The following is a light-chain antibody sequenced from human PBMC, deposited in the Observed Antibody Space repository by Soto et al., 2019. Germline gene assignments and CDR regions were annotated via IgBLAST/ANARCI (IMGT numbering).Light chain of an antibody. CDR3: QQRSNWLT. CDR1: QSLSSY. Sequence: EIVFTQSPATLSLSPGERATLSCRASQSLSSYLAWYQQKPGQAARILIYDASNRATGIPARFSGSGSGTDFTLTISSLEPEDFAVDYCQQRSNWLTFGGGTKVDIK. J-gene: IGKJ4*01. CDR2: DAS. V-gene: IGKV3-11*01.